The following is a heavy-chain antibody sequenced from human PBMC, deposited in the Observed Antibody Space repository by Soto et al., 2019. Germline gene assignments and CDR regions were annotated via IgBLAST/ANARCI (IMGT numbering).Heavy chain of an antibody. V-gene: IGHV1-24*01. J-gene: IGHJ6*03. CDR2: FDPEDGET. CDR1: GYTLTELS. Sequence: ASVKVSCKVSGYTLTELSMHWVRQAPGKGLEWMGGFDPEDGETIYAQKFQGRVTMTEDTSTDTAYMELSSLRSEDTAVYYCATGSPYYDILTGYLAPGDKYYYYYYMDVWGKGTTVTVSS. D-gene: IGHD3-9*01. CDR3: ATGSPYYDILTGYLAPGDKYYYYYYMDV.